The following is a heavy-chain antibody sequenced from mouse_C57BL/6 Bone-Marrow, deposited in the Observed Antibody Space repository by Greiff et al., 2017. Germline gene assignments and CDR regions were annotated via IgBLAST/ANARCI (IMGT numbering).Heavy chain of an antibody. CDR2: IYPRSGNT. V-gene: IGHV1-81*01. CDR1: GYTFTSYG. D-gene: IGHD1-1*01. CDR3: ARFYYSGSSGDY. Sequence: VKLVESGAELARPGASVKLSCKASGYTFTSYGISWVKQRTGQGLEWIGEIYPRSGNTYYNEKFKGKATLTADKSSSTAYMELRSLTSEDSAVYFCARFYYSGSSGDYWGQGTTLTVSS. J-gene: IGHJ2*01.